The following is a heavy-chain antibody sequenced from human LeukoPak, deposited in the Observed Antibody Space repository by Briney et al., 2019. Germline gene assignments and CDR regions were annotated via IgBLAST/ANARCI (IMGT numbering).Heavy chain of an antibody. CDR1: GFTFSSYA. J-gene: IGHJ6*02. V-gene: IGHV3-30-3*01. D-gene: IGHD3-3*01. CDR2: ISYDGSNK. Sequence: GGSLRLSCAASGFTFSSYAMHWVRQAPGKGLEWVAVISYDGSNKYYADSVKGRFTISRDNSKNTLYLQMNSLRAEDTAVYYCARDMTSITIFGVGVYGMDVWGQGTTVTVSS. CDR3: ARDMTSITIFGVGVYGMDV.